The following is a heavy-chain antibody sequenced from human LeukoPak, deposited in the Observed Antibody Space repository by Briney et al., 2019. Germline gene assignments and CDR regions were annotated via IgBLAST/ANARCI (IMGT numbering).Heavy chain of an antibody. CDR1: GGSISSSSYY. D-gene: IGHD2-15*01. CDR2: IYYSGST. V-gene: IGHV4-61*05. CDR3: ARQDGVYYYYGMDV. Sequence: SETLSLTCTVSGGSISSSSYYWSWIRQPPGKGLEWIGYIYYSGSTNYNPSLKSRVTISVDTSKNQFSLKLSSVTAADTAVYYCARQDGVYYYYGMDVWGQGTTVTVSS. J-gene: IGHJ6*02.